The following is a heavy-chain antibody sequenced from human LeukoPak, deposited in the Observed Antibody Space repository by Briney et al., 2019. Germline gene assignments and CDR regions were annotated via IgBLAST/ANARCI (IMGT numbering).Heavy chain of an antibody. D-gene: IGHD6-13*01. V-gene: IGHV4-34*01. CDR1: GGSFSGYY. Sequence: SETLSLTCAVYGGSFSGYYWSWIRQPPGKWLEWIGEINHSGSTNYNPSLKSRVTISVDTSKNQFSLKLSSVTAADTAVYYCARGKASYSSSWRPFDYWGQGTLVTVSS. CDR3: ARGKASYSSSWRPFDY. J-gene: IGHJ4*02. CDR2: INHSGST.